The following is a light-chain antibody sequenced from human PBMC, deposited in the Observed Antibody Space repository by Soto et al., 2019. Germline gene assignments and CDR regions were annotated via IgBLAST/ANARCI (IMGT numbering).Light chain of an antibody. J-gene: IGLJ1*01. V-gene: IGLV1-40*01. CDR2: GST. CDR1: SSSIGAGYD. Sequence: QSVLTQPPSVSGAPGQRVTISCTGSSSSIGAGYDVHWYQQLPGTAPKLLIYGSTNRPSGVPDRFSGSKSGTSASLAITGLQAEDEADYYCQSYDSSLSGSRVFGTGTKLTVL. CDR3: QSYDSSLSGSRV.